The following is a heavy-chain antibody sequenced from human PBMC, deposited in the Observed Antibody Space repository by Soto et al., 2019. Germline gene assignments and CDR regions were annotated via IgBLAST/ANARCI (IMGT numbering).Heavy chain of an antibody. CDR1: GGSISSSSYY. Sequence: PSETLSLTCTVSGGSISSSSYYWGWIRQPPGKGLEWIGSIYYSGSTYYNPSLKSQVTISVDTSKNQFSLKLSSVTAADTAVYYCARLITVRGVIWGYYFDYWGQGTLVTVSS. J-gene: IGHJ4*02. D-gene: IGHD3-10*01. CDR3: ARLITVRGVIWGYYFDY. V-gene: IGHV4-39*01. CDR2: IYYSGST.